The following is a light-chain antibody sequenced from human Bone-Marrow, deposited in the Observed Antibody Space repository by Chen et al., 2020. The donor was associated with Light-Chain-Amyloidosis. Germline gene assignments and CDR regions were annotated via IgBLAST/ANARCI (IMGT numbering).Light chain of an antibody. CDR3: ESADSNGSYEVI. J-gene: IGLJ2*01. CDR2: RDT. CDR1: DLPTKY. Sequence: SYELTQPPSVSVSPGQTARITCSGDDLPTKYAYWYQQKPGQASLLVIHRDTERPSGIAERFSGSSSGTTAPLTISGVEAEDQADDHCESADSNGSYEVIFGGGTKLPGL. V-gene: IGLV3-25*03.